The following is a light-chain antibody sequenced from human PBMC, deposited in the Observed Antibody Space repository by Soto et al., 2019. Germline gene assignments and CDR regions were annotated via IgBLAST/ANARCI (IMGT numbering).Light chain of an antibody. CDR3: QQSYTTPIT. J-gene: IGKJ5*01. Sequence: DIQMTQSPSSVSASVGDRVTISCRASQGISSWLAWYQQKPGKAPNLLVYAASSLQSGVPSRFTGSGSGTDFTLTISSLQPEDFATYFCQQSYTTPITFGQGTRLEI. CDR1: QGISSW. V-gene: IGKV1-12*01. CDR2: AAS.